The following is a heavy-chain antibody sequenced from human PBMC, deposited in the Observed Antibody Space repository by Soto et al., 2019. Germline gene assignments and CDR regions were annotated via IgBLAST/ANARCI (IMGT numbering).Heavy chain of an antibody. CDR2: IYYSGST. V-gene: IGHV4-59*01. J-gene: IGHJ4*02. Sequence: SETLSLTCTVSGGSISSYYWSWIRQPPGKGLEWIGYIYYSGSTNYNPSLKSRVTISVDTSKNQFSLKLSSVTAADTAVYYCARVGPLEDDCSGGSCYSVDYWGQGTLVTVSS. CDR1: GGSISSYY. D-gene: IGHD2-15*01. CDR3: ARVGPLEDDCSGGSCYSVDY.